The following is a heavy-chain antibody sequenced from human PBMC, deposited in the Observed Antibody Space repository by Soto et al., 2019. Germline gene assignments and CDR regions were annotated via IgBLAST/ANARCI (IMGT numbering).Heavy chain of an antibody. CDR2: IRPYDGNT. CDR3: ARDLDGSGSYYTDY. CDR1: GYMFSGFG. D-gene: IGHD3-10*01. Sequence: QVQLVQSGAEVKKPGASVKVSCKASGYMFSGFGINWARQAPGQGLEWMGWIRPYDGNTDYAQNLQGRLTMTTDTSTSTAYMELRSLTSDDTAVYYCARDLDGSGSYYTDYWGPGTLVTVSS. V-gene: IGHV1-18*01. J-gene: IGHJ4*02.